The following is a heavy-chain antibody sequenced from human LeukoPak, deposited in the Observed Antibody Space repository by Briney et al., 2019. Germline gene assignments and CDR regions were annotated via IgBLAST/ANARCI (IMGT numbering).Heavy chain of an antibody. CDR1: GYSFTSYW. CDR3: ARLYYGSGRPRANYYYGMDV. D-gene: IGHD3-10*01. V-gene: IGHV5-51*01. Sequence: GESLKISCKGSGYSFTSYWIGWVRQMTGKGLEWMGIIYPGDSDTRYSPSFQGQVTISADKSISTAYLQWSSLKASDTAMYYCARLYYGSGRPRANYYYGMDVWGQGTTVTVSS. CDR2: IYPGDSDT. J-gene: IGHJ6*02.